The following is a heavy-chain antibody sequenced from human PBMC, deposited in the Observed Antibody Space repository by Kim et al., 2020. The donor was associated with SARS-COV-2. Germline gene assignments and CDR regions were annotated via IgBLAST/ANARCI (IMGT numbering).Heavy chain of an antibody. J-gene: IGHJ4*02. D-gene: IGHD3-3*01. CDR2: ISYDGSNK. Sequence: GGSLRLSCAASGFTFSRSGMHWVRQAPGKGLEWVAVISYDGSNKYYADSVKGRFTISRDNSKNTLYLQMNSLRAEDTAVYYCAKDGDFGYYDFWSGYYCDYWGQGTLVTVSS. V-gene: IGHV3-30*18. CDR1: GFTFSRSG. CDR3: AKDGDFGYYDFWSGYYCDY.